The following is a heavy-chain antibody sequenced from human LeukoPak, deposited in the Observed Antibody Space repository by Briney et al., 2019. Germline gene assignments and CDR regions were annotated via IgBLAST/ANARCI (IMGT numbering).Heavy chain of an antibody. V-gene: IGHV3-48*01. CDR1: GFTFSSYA. J-gene: IGHJ4*02. Sequence: GGSLRLSCAASGFTFSSYAMSWVRQAPGKGLEWVSYISSSSSTIYYADSVKGRFTISRDNAKNSLYLQLNSLRAEDTAVYYCARDSTGGYNPAVDYWGQGTLVTVSS. CDR2: ISSSSSTI. CDR3: ARDSTGGYNPAVDY. D-gene: IGHD5-24*01.